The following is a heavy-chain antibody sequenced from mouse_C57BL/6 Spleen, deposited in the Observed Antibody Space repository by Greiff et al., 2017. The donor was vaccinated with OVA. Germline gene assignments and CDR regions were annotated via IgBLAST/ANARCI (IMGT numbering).Heavy chain of an antibody. V-gene: IGHV5-4*01. CDR3: ARDRTAQAPYYFDY. CDR2: ISDGGSYT. J-gene: IGHJ2*01. Sequence: EVQLVESGGGLVKPGGSLKLSCAASGFTFSSYAMSWVRQTPEKRLEWVATISDGGSYTYYPDNVKGRFTISRDNAKNNLYLQMSHLKSEDTAMYYCARDRTAQAPYYFDYWGQGTTLTVSS. D-gene: IGHD3-2*02. CDR1: GFTFSSYA.